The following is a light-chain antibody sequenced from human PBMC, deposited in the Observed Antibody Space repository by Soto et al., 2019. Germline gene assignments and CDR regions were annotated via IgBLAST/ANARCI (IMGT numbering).Light chain of an antibody. V-gene: IGLV2-14*03. CDR1: SSDVGGWDL. CDR3: SSYTNTPSVNYH. J-gene: IGLJ1*01. Sequence: QSALTQPASVSGSPGQSIVIPCTGTSSDVGGWDLVSWYQQQPGKAPKLMIYDVRVRPSGVSSRFSGSKAGNTASLTISGLQAADEGDYYCSSYTNTPSVNYHFGAGTKLTVL. CDR2: DVR.